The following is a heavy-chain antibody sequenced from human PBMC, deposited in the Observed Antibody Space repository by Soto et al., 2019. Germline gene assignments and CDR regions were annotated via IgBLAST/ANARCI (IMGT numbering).Heavy chain of an antibody. V-gene: IGHV3-30-3*01. CDR2: ISYDGSNK. CDR3: AKATAMVYYYYGMDV. J-gene: IGHJ6*02. D-gene: IGHD5-18*01. CDR1: GFTFSSYA. Sequence: LRLSCAASGFTFSSYAMHWVRQAPGKGLEWVAVISYDGSNKYYADSVKGRFTISRDNSKNTLYLQMNSLRAEDTAVYYCAKATAMVYYYYGMDVWGQGTTVTVSS.